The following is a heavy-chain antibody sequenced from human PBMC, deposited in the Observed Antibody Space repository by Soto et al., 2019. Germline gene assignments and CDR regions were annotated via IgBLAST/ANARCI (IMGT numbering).Heavy chain of an antibody. CDR1: GFAFSNYA. D-gene: IGHD3-3*01. V-gene: IGHV3-21*01. CDR2: ISSKSSNI. J-gene: IGHJ4*02. CDR3: ERDRSGFYGWLDD. Sequence: GGSLRLSCVISGFAFSNYAMNWVRQAPWKGLELLSSISSKSSNIYYASSVTGRFTISRDNTQNSLYLQVDSLRAADTAVYYCERDRSGFYGWLDDLGQGIVAKVSS.